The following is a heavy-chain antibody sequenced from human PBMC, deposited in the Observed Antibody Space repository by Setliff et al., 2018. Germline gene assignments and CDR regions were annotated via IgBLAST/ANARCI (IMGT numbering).Heavy chain of an antibody. CDR2: FHPYSGHT. D-gene: IGHD2-2*01. CDR3: ARDRKEIVVKPPAASLDY. Sequence: ASVKVSCKASGYTFTGYFMHWVRQAPGQGLEWMGRFHPYSGHTNYAQNFQGRVTMTMDTSTTTAYMEVRSLGSDDTAVYYCARDRKEIVVKPPAASLDYWGQGTQVTVSS. V-gene: IGHV1-2*06. CDR1: GYTFTGYF. J-gene: IGHJ4*02.